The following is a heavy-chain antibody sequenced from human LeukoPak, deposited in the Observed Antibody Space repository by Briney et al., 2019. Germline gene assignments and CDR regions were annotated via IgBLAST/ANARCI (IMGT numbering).Heavy chain of an antibody. D-gene: IGHD5-24*01. CDR3: ARSADDGYNFGRATAIDY. CDR1: GSSISSSVYY. V-gene: IGHV4-30-2*05. Sequence: SETLSLTCTVSGSSISSSVYYWSWIRQPPGKGLEWIAYIYHTGSTSFNPSLKSRVTISVDTSKNQFSLKLSSVTAADTAVYYCARSADDGYNFGRATAIDYWGQGTLVTVSS. J-gene: IGHJ4*02. CDR2: IYHTGST.